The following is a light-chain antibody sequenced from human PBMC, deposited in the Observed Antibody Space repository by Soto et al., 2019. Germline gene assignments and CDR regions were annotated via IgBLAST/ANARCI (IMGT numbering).Light chain of an antibody. CDR3: QQVNSVPFT. J-gene: IGKJ3*01. CDR2: SAS. CDR1: QGITNY. Sequence: DNQLTQSPSFLSASVGDRVTIACRASQGITNYLAWYQQKPGKAPELLIHSASTLEVGVPARFSGSGSGTEFTLTISSLQPEDLATYYCQQVNSVPFTFGPGTKVDIK. V-gene: IGKV1-9*01.